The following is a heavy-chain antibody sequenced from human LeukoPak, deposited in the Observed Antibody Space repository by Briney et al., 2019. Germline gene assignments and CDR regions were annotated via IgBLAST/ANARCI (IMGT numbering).Heavy chain of an antibody. J-gene: IGHJ4*02. Sequence: GGSLRLSCAASGFTFSSYSMNWVRQAPGKGLEWVSSISSSSSYIYYADSVKGRFTISRDNAKNSLYLQMNSLRAEDTAVYYCARGVTMIVVPPPWDWGQGTLVTVSS. CDR1: GFTFSSYS. CDR2: ISSSSSYI. D-gene: IGHD3-22*01. CDR3: ARGVTMIVVPPPWD. V-gene: IGHV3-21*01.